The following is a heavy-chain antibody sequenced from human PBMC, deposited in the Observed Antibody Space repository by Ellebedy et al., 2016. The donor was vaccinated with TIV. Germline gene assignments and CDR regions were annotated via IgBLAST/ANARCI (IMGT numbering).Heavy chain of an antibody. CDR1: GFTFSTYP. CDR3: ARGVGVRGDTAFDI. D-gene: IGHD3-10*01. CDR2: ILYDGRNQ. Sequence: GGSLRLXXAASGFTFSTYPMHWVRQAPGKGLEWVAGILYDGRNQYYADSVKGRFTISRDNSKSTLYLQMNSLTAEDTAVYYCARGVGVRGDTAFDIWGQGTMVTVSS. V-gene: IGHV3-30*04. J-gene: IGHJ3*02.